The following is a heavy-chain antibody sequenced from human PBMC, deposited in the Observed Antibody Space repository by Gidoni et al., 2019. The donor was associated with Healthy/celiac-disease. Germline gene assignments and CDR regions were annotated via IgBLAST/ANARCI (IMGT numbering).Heavy chain of an antibody. CDR2: ISYDGSNK. CDR3: AKEAYGDYGGYFQH. CDR1: GFTFSSYG. J-gene: IGHJ1*01. V-gene: IGHV3-30*18. D-gene: IGHD4-17*01. Sequence: VQLVESGGGVVQPGRSLRLSCAASGFTFSSYGMHWVRQAPGKGLEWVAVISYDGSNKYYADSVKGRFTISRDNSKNTLYLQMNSLRAEDTAVYYCAKEAYGDYGGYFQHWGQGTLVTVSS.